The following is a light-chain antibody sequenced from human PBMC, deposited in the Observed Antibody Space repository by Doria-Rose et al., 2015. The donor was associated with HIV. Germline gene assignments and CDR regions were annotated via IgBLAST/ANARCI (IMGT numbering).Light chain of an antibody. J-gene: IGLJ2*01. CDR3: NSRDSSGNRP. CDR2: GQN. CDR1: SLRSYF. Sequence: SSELSQDPAVSVALGQTVTITCQGDSLRSYFASWYQQKPGQAPVLVAYGQNHRPSVIPDRFSGSSSGNTASLTITVAQAEDEADYYCNSRDSSGNRPFGGGTKLTVL. V-gene: IGLV3-19*01.